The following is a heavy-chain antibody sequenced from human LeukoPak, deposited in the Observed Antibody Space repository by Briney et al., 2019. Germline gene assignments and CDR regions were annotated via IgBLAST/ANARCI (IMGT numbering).Heavy chain of an antibody. CDR1: GFDFSRDA. D-gene: IGHD4-23*01. J-gene: IGHJ4*02. CDR2: IYIDGIQT. CDR3: VRESTTAVGGLDY. V-gene: IGHV3-64*01. Sequence: PGGSLRLSCATSGFDFSRDAMHWVRQAPGKGLEYVSGIYIDGIQTFYGNSVKGRFTISKDNSKTTLYLQMGRLRAEDIAVYFCVRESTTAVGGLDYWGQGTLVTVAS.